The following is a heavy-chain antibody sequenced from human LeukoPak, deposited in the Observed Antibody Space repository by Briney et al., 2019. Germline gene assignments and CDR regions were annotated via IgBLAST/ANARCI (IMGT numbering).Heavy chain of an antibody. CDR1: GGSFSGYY. V-gene: IGHV4-34*01. CDR2: INHSGST. J-gene: IGHJ4*02. Sequence: SETLSLTCAVYGGSFSGYYWSWIRQPPGKGLEWIGEINHSGSTNYNPSLKSRVTISVDTSKNQFSLKLSSVTAADTAVYYCARGRRAYYCDSSGYYYWGQGTLVTVSS. D-gene: IGHD3-22*01. CDR3: ARGRRAYYCDSSGYYY.